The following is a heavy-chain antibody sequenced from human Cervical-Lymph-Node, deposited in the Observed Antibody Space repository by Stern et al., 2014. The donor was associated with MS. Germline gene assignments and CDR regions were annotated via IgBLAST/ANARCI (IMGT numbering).Heavy chain of an antibody. CDR2: IYYSGST. CDR3: ASANCSSTSCPNWFDP. J-gene: IGHJ5*02. V-gene: IGHV4-30-4*01. D-gene: IGHD2-2*01. Sequence: QLQLQESGPGLVKPSQTLSLTCTFSGGSISSGDYYLSWIRQPPGKGLEWIGHIYYSGSTYYTPSLKSRVTISVDTSKNQFSLKLSSVTAADTAVYYCASANCSSTSCPNWFDPWGQGTLVTVSS. CDR1: GGSISSGDYY.